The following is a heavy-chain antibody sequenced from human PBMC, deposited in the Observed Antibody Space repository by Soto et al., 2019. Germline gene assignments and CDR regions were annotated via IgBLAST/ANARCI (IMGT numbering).Heavy chain of an antibody. CDR3: VRDQGIPVTA. V-gene: IGHV3-53*01. J-gene: IGHJ4*02. CDR2: IYIGGGT. Sequence: EVQVVESGGGLIQPGGSLRLSCAASGFCVSSNYMSWVRQAPGKGLEWVSVIYIGGGTYYADSVKGRFTISRDNSKNTLYLQMNSLRAEDTAVYYCVRDQGIPVTAWGQGTLVTVSS. D-gene: IGHD6-19*01. CDR1: GFCVSSNY.